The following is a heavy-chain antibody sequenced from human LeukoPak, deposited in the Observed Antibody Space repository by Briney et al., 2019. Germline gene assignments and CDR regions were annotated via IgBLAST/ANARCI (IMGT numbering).Heavy chain of an antibody. V-gene: IGHV1-18*01. D-gene: IGHD2/OR15-2a*01. CDR2: ISAYNGNT. Sequence: ASVKVSCKASGYTFTSYGISWVRQAPGQGLEWMGWISAYNGNTNYAQKFQGRVTMSRNTSISTAYMELSSVRSDDTAVYYCARFLKNPVNRGGPANYYKDVWGKGTTVT. CDR3: ARFLKNPVNRGGPANYYKDV. J-gene: IGHJ6*03. CDR1: GYTFTSYG.